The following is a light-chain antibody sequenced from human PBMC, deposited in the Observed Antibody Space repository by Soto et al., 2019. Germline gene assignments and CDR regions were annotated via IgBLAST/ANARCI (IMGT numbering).Light chain of an antibody. Sequence: IVLTQSPGTLSLSPGERGALSCRASQSVSSNYVAWYQQKPGQAPRLLISGASNRATGTPDRFRGSGSGTDFTLTITRLEPEDFAVYYCHQYGSAPWTFGQGTKVDIX. CDR1: QSVSSNY. CDR3: HQYGSAPWT. J-gene: IGKJ1*01. V-gene: IGKV3-20*01. CDR2: GAS.